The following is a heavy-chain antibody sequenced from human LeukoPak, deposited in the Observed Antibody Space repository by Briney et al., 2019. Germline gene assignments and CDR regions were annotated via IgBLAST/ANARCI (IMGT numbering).Heavy chain of an antibody. V-gene: IGHV3-9*01. D-gene: IGHD3-10*01. J-gene: IGHJ5*02. CDR3: AKAEPHYYGSGSYLNWFDP. CDR2: ISWNSGSI. Sequence: QPGGSLRLSCAASGFTFDDYAMPWVRQAPGKGLEWVSGISWNSGSIGYADSVKGRFTISRDNAKNSLYLQMNSLRAEDTALYYCAKAEPHYYGSGSYLNWFDPWGQGTLVTVSS. CDR1: GFTFDDYA.